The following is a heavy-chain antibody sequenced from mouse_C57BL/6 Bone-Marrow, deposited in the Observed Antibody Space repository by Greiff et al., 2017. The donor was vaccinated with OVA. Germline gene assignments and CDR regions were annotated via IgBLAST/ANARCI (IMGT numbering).Heavy chain of an antibody. CDR2: ISNGGGST. CDR3: SRHGITTVVAYYYAMDY. D-gene: IGHD1-1*01. Sequence: DVQLVESGGGLVQPGGSLKLSCAASGFTFSDYYMYWVRQTPEKRLEWVAYISNGGGSTYYPDTVKGRFTISRNNAKNTLYLQMSRLKSEDTAMYYCSRHGITTVVAYYYAMDYWGQGTSVTVSS. CDR1: GFTFSDYY. V-gene: IGHV5-12*01. J-gene: IGHJ4*01.